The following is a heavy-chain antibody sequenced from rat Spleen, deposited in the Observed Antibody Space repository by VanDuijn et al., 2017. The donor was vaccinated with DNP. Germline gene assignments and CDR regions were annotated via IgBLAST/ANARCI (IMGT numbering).Heavy chain of an antibody. V-gene: IGHV3-1*01. CDR2: ISYSGST. J-gene: IGHJ3*01. CDR3: ARLDGAY. D-gene: IGHD4-1*01. CDR1: GYSITSNY. Sequence: EVQLQESGPGLVKPSQSLSLTCSVTGYSITSNYWGWIRKFPGNKMEWIGHISYSGSTSYNPSLKSRISITRDTSKNQFFLQLNSVTTEDTATYYCARLDGAYWGQGTLVTVSS.